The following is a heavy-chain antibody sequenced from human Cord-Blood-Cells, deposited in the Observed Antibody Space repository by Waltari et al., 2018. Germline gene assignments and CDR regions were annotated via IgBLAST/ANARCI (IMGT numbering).Heavy chain of an antibody. V-gene: IGHV3-48*02. Sequence: EVQLVESGGGLVQPGGSLRLSCAASGLTFSSYSMNWVSKAPGKGLEWVSYISSSSSTIYYADSVKGRFTISRDNAKNSLYLQMNSLRDEDTAVYYCARDSGYCSGGSCYYDAFDIWGQGTMVTVSS. CDR1: GLTFSSYS. CDR3: ARDSGYCSGGSCYYDAFDI. J-gene: IGHJ3*02. D-gene: IGHD2-15*01. CDR2: ISSSSSTI.